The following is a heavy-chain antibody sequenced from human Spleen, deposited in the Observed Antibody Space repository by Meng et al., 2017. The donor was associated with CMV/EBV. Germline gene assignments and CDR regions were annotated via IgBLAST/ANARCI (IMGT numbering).Heavy chain of an antibody. CDR2: IFYRGIT. Sequence: QLHLQESGPGLVKPSETLSLTCTVSGGSISSSSYYWDWIRQPPGKGLEWIGSIFYRGITYYKSSLKSRVTISVDTSKNQFSLKLNSVTAADTAVYYCARLYSNSGWFDPWGQGTLVTVSS. J-gene: IGHJ5*02. V-gene: IGHV4-39*07. CDR3: ARLYSNSGWFDP. CDR1: GGSISSSSYY. D-gene: IGHD4-11*01.